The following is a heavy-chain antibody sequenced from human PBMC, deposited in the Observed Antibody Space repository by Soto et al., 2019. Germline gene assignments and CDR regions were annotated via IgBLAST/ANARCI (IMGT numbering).Heavy chain of an antibody. J-gene: IGHJ5*02. Sequence: KPSETLSLTCTVSDGSISTFCWSWIRQSPGKGLEWIGYIYNTETTDYSPSMKGRLTISVDPSKNQFSLKLRSVTAADTAIYYCARQVPAAIRLGWFDPWGQGTLVTVSS. V-gene: IGHV4-59*01. CDR3: ARQVPAAIRLGWFDP. D-gene: IGHD2-2*02. CDR1: DGSISTFC. CDR2: IYNTETT.